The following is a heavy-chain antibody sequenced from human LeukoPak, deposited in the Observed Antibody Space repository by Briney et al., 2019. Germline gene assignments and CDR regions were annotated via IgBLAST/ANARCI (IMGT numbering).Heavy chain of an antibody. CDR3: ARAIRDRERVVGATPPSFDI. V-gene: IGHV3-48*03. CDR2: ISRSGGTI. J-gene: IGHJ3*02. CDR1: GFTFSTYE. D-gene: IGHD1-26*01. Sequence: PGGSLRLSCAASGFTFSTYEMISVRHAPGKGLELGSYISRSGGTISYADSVEGRFTFCRDNAKNSLYLQMKSLRAEDTAVYYCARAIRDRERVVGATPPSFDIWGQGTMVTVSS.